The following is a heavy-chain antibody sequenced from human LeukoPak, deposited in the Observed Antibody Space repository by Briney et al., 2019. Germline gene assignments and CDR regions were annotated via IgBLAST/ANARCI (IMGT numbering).Heavy chain of an antibody. CDR1: GFTVSTYS. Sequence: PGGSLRLSCAASGFTVSTYSMIWVRQAPGKGLEWVSVIYNGGSTYYADSVKGRFTISRDTSKNTLYLQMNSLRAEDTAVYYCARGPSYWGQGTLVTVSS. J-gene: IGHJ4*02. CDR2: IYNGGST. CDR3: ARGPSY. V-gene: IGHV3-53*01.